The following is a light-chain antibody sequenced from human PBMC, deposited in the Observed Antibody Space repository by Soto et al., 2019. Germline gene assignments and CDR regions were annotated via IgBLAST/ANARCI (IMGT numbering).Light chain of an antibody. J-gene: IGKJ4*01. CDR2: DAS. V-gene: IGKV3-15*01. Sequence: EIVLTQSPAILSVSPGERATLSCRASQSISRSLAWYQQKPGQAPRLLISDASTRATGIPARVSGSGSGTEFTLTISSLQSEDFGVYYCQQRASWPLTFGGGTRVEI. CDR1: QSISRS. CDR3: QQRASWPLT.